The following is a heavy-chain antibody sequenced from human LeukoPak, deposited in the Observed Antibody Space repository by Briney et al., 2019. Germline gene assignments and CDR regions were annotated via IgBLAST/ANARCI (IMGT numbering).Heavy chain of an antibody. Sequence: SETLSLTCTVSGGSINNYFWSWIRQPPGKGLEWLGYVYYSGRTRYSPSLKSRVTISLDASKNQFSLKLSSVTAADTAVYFCARHLMTIFGVVIKPGPFDPWGQGTLVTVSS. V-gene: IGHV4-59*08. J-gene: IGHJ5*02. D-gene: IGHD3-3*01. CDR3: ARHLMTIFGVVIKPGPFDP. CDR1: GGSINNYF. CDR2: VYYSGRT.